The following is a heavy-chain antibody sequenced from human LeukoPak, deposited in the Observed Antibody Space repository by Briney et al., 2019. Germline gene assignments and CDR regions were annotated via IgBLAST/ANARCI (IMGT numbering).Heavy chain of an antibody. CDR2: ISDSGGST. V-gene: IGHV3-23*01. Sequence: PGGSLRLSCLTSGFTLSTNAMSWVRQAPGKGLEWVSSISDSGGSTYYADSVKGRFTISRDNSKNTLYLQMNSLRADDTAVHYCAKSRSGPEGGAFDIWGQGTMVTVSS. CDR3: AKSRSGPEGGAFDI. D-gene: IGHD3-3*01. CDR1: GFTLSTNA. J-gene: IGHJ3*02.